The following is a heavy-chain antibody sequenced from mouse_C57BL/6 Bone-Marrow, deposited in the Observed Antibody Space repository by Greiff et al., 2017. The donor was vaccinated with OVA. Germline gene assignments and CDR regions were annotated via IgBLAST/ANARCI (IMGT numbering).Heavy chain of an antibody. D-gene: IGHD1-1*01. CDR3: ASITTDFDY. CDR1: GFTFSDYG. CDR2: ISSGSSTI. Sequence: EVKLMESGGGLVKPGGSLKLSCAASGFTFSDYGMHWVRQAPEKGLEWVAYISSGSSTIYYADTVKGRFTISRDNDKNTLFLQMTSLRSEDTAMYYCASITTDFDYWGQGTTLTVSS. V-gene: IGHV5-17*01. J-gene: IGHJ2*01.